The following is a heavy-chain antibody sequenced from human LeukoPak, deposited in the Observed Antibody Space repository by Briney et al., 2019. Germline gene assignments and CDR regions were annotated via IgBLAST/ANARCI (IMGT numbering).Heavy chain of an antibody. D-gene: IGHD3-3*01. V-gene: IGHV1-2*04. Sequence: ASVKVSCKASGYTFTGYYMHWVRQAPGQGLEWMGWINPNSGGTNYAQKFQGWVTMTRDTSISTAYMELSSLRSEDTAVYYCASSETFGVVIFDYWGQGTLVTVSS. CDR2: INPNSGGT. J-gene: IGHJ4*02. CDR3: ASSETFGVVIFDY. CDR1: GYTFTGYY.